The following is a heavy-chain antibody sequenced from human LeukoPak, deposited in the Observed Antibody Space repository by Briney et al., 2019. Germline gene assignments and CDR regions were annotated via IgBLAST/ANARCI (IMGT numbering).Heavy chain of an antibody. CDR2: ISAYNGNT. V-gene: IGHV1-18*01. Sequence: GASVKVSCKASGYTFTSYGISWVRQAPGQGLEWMGWISAYNGNTNYAQKLQGRITMTTDTSTSTAYMELRSLRSDDTAVYYCARGTGSSGWYGGGHYYYGMDVWGQGTTVTVSS. D-gene: IGHD6-19*01. CDR1: GYTFTSYG. CDR3: ARGTGSSGWYGGGHYYYGMDV. J-gene: IGHJ6*02.